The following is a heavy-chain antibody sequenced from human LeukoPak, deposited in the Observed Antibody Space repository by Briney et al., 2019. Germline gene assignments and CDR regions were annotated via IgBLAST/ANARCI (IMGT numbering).Heavy chain of an antibody. V-gene: IGHV3-20*01. Sequence: ESLKISCAASGFTFDDYGMSWVRQAPGKGLEWVSGINWNGGSTGYADSVKGRFTISRDNAKNSLYLQMNSLRAEDTALYHCARRCSGGSCYYAFDIWGQGTMVTVSS. J-gene: IGHJ3*02. D-gene: IGHD2-15*01. CDR3: ARRCSGGSCYYAFDI. CDR1: GFTFDDYG. CDR2: INWNGGST.